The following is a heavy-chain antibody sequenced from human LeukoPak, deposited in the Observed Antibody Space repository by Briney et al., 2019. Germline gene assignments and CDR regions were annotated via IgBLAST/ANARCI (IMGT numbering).Heavy chain of an antibody. V-gene: IGHV1-18*01. CDR1: GYTFTSYG. J-gene: IGHJ4*02. CDR3: AREGSDCSGGSCYSVYYFDY. Sequence: ASVKVSCKASGYTFTSYGISWVRQAPGQGLEWMGWTSAYNGNTNYAQKLQGRVTMTTDTSTSTAYMELRSLRSDDTAVYYCAREGSDCSGGSCYSVYYFDYWGQGTLVTVSS. CDR2: TSAYNGNT. D-gene: IGHD2-15*01.